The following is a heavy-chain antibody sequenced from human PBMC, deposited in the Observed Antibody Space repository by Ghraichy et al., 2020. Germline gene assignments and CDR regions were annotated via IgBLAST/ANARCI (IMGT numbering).Heavy chain of an antibody. CDR2: IYYRGST. J-gene: IGHJ5*02. D-gene: IGHD1-26*01. CDR3: ARPLVGGMSWFDP. CDR1: GGSISSSDYY. Sequence: SETLSLTCNVSGGSISSSDYYWGWIRQPPGKGLEWIGSIYYRGSTYYNPSLKSRVTISVDTSKNQFSLKLTSVTAADTAMYYCARPLVGGMSWFDPWGQGTLVTVSS. V-gene: IGHV4-39*01.